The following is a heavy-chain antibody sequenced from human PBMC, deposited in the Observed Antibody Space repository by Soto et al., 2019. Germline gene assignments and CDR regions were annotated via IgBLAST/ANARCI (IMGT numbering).Heavy chain of an antibody. D-gene: IGHD3-10*01. CDR3: ARGVGSGIYYNQYNWFGP. CDR1: GYTFTTYG. J-gene: IGHJ5*02. V-gene: IGHV1-18*01. Sequence: ASVKVSCKASGYTFTTYGISWVRQAPGQGLEWMGWINVYNGNTKYAQKLQGRVTMTTDTSTSTAYMELRSLISDDTAVYYCARGVGSGIYYNQYNWFGPWGQGTLVTVSS. CDR2: INVYNGNT.